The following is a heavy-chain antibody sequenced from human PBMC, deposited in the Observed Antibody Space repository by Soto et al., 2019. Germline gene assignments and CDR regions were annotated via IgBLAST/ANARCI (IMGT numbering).Heavy chain of an antibody. J-gene: IGHJ1*01. CDR1: GGTFSSYT. Sequence: QVQLVQSGAEVKKPGSSVKVSCKASGGTFSSYTISWVRQAPGQGLEWMGRIIPILGIANYAQKFQGRVTITADKSTSTAYMQLSSLRSEDTAVYYCAITNGGYYYNPPQHWGQGTLVTVSS. CDR3: AITNGGYYYNPPQH. CDR2: IIPILGIA. D-gene: IGHD3-22*01. V-gene: IGHV1-69*02.